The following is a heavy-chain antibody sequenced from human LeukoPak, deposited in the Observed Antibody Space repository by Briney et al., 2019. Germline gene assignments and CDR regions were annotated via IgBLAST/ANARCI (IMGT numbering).Heavy chain of an antibody. CDR2: ISGSGGST. CDR3: ASHYGDSPSHFDY. D-gene: IGHD4-17*01. CDR1: GFTFGSYA. Sequence: GGSLRLSCAASGFTFGSYAMSWVRQAPGKGLEWVSAISGSGGSTYYADSVKGRFTISRDNSKNTLYLQMNSLRAEDTAVYYCASHYGDSPSHFDYWGQGTLVTVSS. J-gene: IGHJ4*02. V-gene: IGHV3-23*01.